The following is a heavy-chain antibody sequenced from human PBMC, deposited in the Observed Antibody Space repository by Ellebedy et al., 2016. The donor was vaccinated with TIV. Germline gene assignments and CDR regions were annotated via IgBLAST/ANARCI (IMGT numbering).Heavy chain of an antibody. J-gene: IGHJ3*02. V-gene: IGHV3-7*01. Sequence: GESLKISCAASGFTFNSYWMTWVRQAPGKGLEWVANMNPDGSAKYYVDSLRGRFTISRDNAKNSLYLQLNSLKGEDTAVYYCATDGSYGDYRSPTHAFVMWGRGTLVTVSS. D-gene: IGHD3-16*01. CDR1: GFTFNSYW. CDR2: MNPDGSAK. CDR3: ATDGSYGDYRSPTHAFVM.